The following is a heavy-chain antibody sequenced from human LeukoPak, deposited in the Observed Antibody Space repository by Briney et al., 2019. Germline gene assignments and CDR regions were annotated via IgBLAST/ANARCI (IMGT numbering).Heavy chain of an antibody. D-gene: IGHD1-26*01. J-gene: IGHJ1*01. CDR1: GYSISSGYY. CDR3: ASSGPRGYFQH. CDR2: IYHSGST. Sequence: KSSETLSLTCTVSGYSISSGYYWGWIRQPPGKGLEWIGSIYHSGSTYYNPSLKSRVTISVDTSKNQFSLKLSSVTAADTAVYYCASSGPRGYFQHWGQGTLVTVSS. V-gene: IGHV4-38-2*02.